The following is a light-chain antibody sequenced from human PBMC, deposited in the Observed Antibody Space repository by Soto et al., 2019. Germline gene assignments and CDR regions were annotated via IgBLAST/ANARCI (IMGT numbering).Light chain of an antibody. V-gene: IGKV3-20*01. CDR1: QIVSTTY. Sequence: EIVLTQSPGTLSLSPGERATLSCRASQIVSTTYLAWYQQKPGQAPRLLIYGSSSRAPGIPDRFSGSGSGTDFTLTITSLQHEDFASYYCQQTYSVPWTFGQGTEVA. CDR2: GSS. J-gene: IGKJ1*01. CDR3: QQTYSVPWT.